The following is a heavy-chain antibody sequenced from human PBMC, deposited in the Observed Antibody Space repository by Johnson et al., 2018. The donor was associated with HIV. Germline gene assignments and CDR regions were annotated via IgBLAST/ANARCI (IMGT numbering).Heavy chain of an antibody. CDR3: ARGRITMIVVDLRGVGFDI. CDR2: ISYDGSNK. J-gene: IGHJ3*02. Sequence: QMQLVESGGGLVQPGRSLRLSCAASGFTFSSYAMHWVRQAPGKGLEWVAVISYDGSNKYYADSVKGRFTISRDNSKNTLYLQMNSLRAEDTAVYYCARGRITMIVVDLRGVGFDIWGQGTMVTVSS. CDR1: GFTFSSYA. D-gene: IGHD3-22*01. V-gene: IGHV3-30-3*01.